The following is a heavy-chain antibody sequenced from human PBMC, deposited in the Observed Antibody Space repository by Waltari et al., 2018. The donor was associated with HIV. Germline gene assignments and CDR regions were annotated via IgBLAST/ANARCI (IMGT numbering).Heavy chain of an antibody. CDR2: FWSDGVEI. Sequence: QVQLVESGGGVVQPGTSLTLSCAVSGFTFSTFAIHWVRQAPGKGLGWLACFWSDGVEISYADSVKGRFTISKDSSQKTLYLHMTSLRAEDTALYYCARGYSSSRWIPLYHWGRGTLVTVSS. D-gene: IGHD6-6*01. J-gene: IGHJ4*02. CDR1: GFTFSTFA. V-gene: IGHV3-33*01. CDR3: ARGYSSSRWIPLYH.